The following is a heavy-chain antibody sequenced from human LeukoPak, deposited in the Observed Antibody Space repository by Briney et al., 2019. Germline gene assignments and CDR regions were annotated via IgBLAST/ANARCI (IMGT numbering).Heavy chain of an antibody. D-gene: IGHD3-3*01. CDR2: IKKDGSEK. V-gene: IGHV3-7*01. CDR1: GFTFSSYW. Sequence: GGSLRLSCAASGFTFSSYWMSWVRQAPGKGLEWVANIKKDGSEKYYVDSVKGRFTISRDNAKTSLYLQMNSLRAEDTAVYYCVRGNYDFWSGYHHDYWGQGTLVTVSS. J-gene: IGHJ4*02. CDR3: VRGNYDFWSGYHHDY.